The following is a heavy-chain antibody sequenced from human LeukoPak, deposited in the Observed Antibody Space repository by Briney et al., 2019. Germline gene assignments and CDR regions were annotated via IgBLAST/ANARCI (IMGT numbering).Heavy chain of an antibody. CDR1: GFTFSTYA. V-gene: IGHV3-23*01. Sequence: GGSLRLSCAASGFTFSTYATSWVRQAPAMGLEWVSAISGSGGSTYYADSVKGRFTISRDNSKNTLYLQMNSLRAEDTAVYYCAKSPYSGSYYVIDSWGQGTLVTVSS. CDR3: AKSPYSGSYYVIDS. D-gene: IGHD1-26*01. CDR2: ISGSGGST. J-gene: IGHJ4*02.